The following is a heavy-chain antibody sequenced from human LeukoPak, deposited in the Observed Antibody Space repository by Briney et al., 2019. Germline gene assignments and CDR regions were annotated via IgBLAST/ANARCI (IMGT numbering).Heavy chain of an antibody. CDR2: IYHSGST. CDR3: ARAIPEYYYGMDV. Sequence: SQTLSLTCAVSGGSISSGGYSWSWIRQPPGKGLEWIGYIYHSGSTYYNPSLKSRVTISVDRSKNQFSLKLSSVTTADTAVYYCARAIPEYYYGMDVWGQGTTVTVSS. V-gene: IGHV4-30-2*01. J-gene: IGHJ6*02. CDR1: GGSISSGGYS. D-gene: IGHD2-21*01.